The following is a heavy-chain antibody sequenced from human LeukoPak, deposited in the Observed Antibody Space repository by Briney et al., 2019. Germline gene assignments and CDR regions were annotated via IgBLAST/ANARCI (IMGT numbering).Heavy chain of an antibody. CDR3: ARDVSSTLPNWLDP. CDR1: GDSISGRTYY. CDR2: IWNSGST. D-gene: IGHD6-6*01. V-gene: IGHV4-31*03. Sequence: PSETLSLTCSVSGDSISGRTYYWTWIRQHPEKGLEWIGYIWNSGSTNYNPSLKSRVTISVDTSKNQFSLKLTSVTAADTALYYCARDVSSTLPNWLDPWGQGILVIVSS. J-gene: IGHJ5*02.